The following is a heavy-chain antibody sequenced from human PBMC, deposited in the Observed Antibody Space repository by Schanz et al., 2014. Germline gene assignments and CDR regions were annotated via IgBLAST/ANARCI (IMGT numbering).Heavy chain of an antibody. D-gene: IGHD6-13*01. CDR3: ARGRQQLGSFDY. V-gene: IGHV4-59*12. Sequence: QLQLQESGPGLVKPSETLSLTCNVSGDSIRSYYWSWIRQPPGKGLEWIGYIYYSGATNYNPSLKSRVTMSVETSKNQFSLNLSSVTAADTAVYYCARGRQQLGSFDYWGPGTLVSVSS. CDR1: GDSIRSYY. J-gene: IGHJ4*02. CDR2: IYYSGAT.